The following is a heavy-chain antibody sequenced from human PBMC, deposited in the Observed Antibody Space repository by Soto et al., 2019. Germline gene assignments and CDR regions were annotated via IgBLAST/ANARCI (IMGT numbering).Heavy chain of an antibody. CDR3: VRSHYYGSGAYTLDDN. Sequence: QVQLVQSGAEVKKPGASVKVSCKASGYTFSIFYMHWVRQAPGQGLEWMGMINPSGGSASYTQKFQGRVTMTXXTXTXXIYMELTSLTSEDTAVYYCVRSHYYGSGAYTLDDNWGQGTLVIVSS. CDR2: INPSGGSA. V-gene: IGHV1-46*03. D-gene: IGHD3-10*01. CDR1: GYTFSIFY. J-gene: IGHJ4*02.